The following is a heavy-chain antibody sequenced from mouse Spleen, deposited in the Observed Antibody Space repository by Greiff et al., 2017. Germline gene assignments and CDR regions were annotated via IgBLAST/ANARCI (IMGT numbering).Heavy chain of an antibody. Sequence: QVQLQQPGAELVRPGTSVKLSCKASGYTFTSYWMHWVKQRPGQGLEWIGVIDPSDSYTNYNQKFKGKATLTVDTSSSTAYMQLSSLTSEDSAVYYCALSTMITTEYFDYWGQGTTLTVSS. CDR1: GYTFTSYW. CDR3: ALSTMITTEYFDY. D-gene: IGHD2-4*01. J-gene: IGHJ2*01. V-gene: IGHV1-59*01. CDR2: IDPSDSYT.